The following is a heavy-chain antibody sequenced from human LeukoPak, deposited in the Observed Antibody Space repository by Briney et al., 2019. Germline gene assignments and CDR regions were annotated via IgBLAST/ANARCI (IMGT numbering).Heavy chain of an antibody. CDR2: IYTSGST. Sequence: SQTLSLTCTVSGGSISSGSYYWSWIRQPAGKGLEWIGRIYTSGSTNYNPSLKSRVTISVDTSKNQFSLKLSSAAAADTAVYYCARVARRRYSVYDNYYYYYMDVWGKGTTVTVSS. CDR3: ARVARRRYSVYDNYYYYYMDV. V-gene: IGHV4-61*02. J-gene: IGHJ6*03. D-gene: IGHD5/OR15-5a*01. CDR1: GGSISSGSYY.